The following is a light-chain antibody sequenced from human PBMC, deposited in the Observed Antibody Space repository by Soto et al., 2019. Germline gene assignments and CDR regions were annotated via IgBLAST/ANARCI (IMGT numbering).Light chain of an antibody. CDR2: AAS. Sequence: EIVITQSPATLSVSPGEGATLSCRASQGIGNTLAWYQQKPGQTPRLLIYAASIRATGVPARFSGSGSGTDFTLTISSLEPEDFAVYYCQQRNSWPPTFTFGQGTRLEIK. CDR1: QGIGNT. J-gene: IGKJ5*01. V-gene: IGKV3-11*01. CDR3: QQRNSWPPTFT.